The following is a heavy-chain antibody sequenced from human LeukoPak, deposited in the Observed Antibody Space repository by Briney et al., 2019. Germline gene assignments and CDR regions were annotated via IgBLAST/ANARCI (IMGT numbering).Heavy chain of an antibody. CDR1: GDSISSGRYD. Sequence: SQTLSLTCTVSGDSISSGRYDWAWLRQPAGKALEWIGRIHTSGDTNYSPSLKSRVTISRDTSKNQFSLRLTSVAAADTAVYYCVRDWNGDYFDYWGQGTLVSVSS. V-gene: IGHV4-61*02. CDR3: VRDWNGDYFDY. D-gene: IGHD1-1*01. CDR2: IHTSGDT. J-gene: IGHJ4*02.